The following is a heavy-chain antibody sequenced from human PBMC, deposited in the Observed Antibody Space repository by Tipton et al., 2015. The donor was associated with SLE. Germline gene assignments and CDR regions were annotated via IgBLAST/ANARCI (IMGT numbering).Heavy chain of an antibody. CDR3: ARGTKLGNHYYYYMDV. Sequence: TLSLTCTVSGYSISSGYYWGWIRQPPGKGLEWIGSLYHIGSTYYNPSLKSRVTISVDTSKKHFSLKLSSVTAADTAVYYCARGTKLGNHYYYYMDVWGKGTTVTVSS. V-gene: IGHV4-38-2*02. J-gene: IGHJ6*03. CDR2: LYHIGST. CDR1: GYSISSGYY. D-gene: IGHD7-27*01.